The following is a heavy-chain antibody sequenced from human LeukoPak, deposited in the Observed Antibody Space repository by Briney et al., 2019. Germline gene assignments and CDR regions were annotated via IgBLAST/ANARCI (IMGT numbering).Heavy chain of an antibody. Sequence: PGGSLRLSCAVSGFTFAIYAMHWVRQAPGQGLEWMGWFSPNGGGTNYAQNFQDRVTMTRDTSLSTAYMELSSLRSDDTAVYYCATGNYSSGWYPPDSWGQGTLVTVSS. CDR2: FSPNGGGT. J-gene: IGHJ4*02. CDR1: GFTFAIYA. D-gene: IGHD6-19*01. CDR3: ATGNYSSGWYPPDS. V-gene: IGHV1-2*02.